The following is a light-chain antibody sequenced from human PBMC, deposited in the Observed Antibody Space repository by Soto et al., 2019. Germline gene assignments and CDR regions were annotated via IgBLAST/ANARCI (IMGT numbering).Light chain of an antibody. J-gene: IGLJ3*02. V-gene: IGLV7-46*01. Sequence: VVTQEPSLTVSPGGTVTLTCGSSTGGVTSGHHPYWFQQKPGQAPTTLIYDISVKHSWTPARFSGSLLGGKAALTLSGAQPEDEADYYCLLNYSGARVFGGGTKVTVL. CDR2: DIS. CDR3: LLNYSGARV. CDR1: TGGVTSGHH.